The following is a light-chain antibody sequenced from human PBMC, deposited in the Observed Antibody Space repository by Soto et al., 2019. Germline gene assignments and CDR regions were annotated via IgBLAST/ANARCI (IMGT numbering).Light chain of an antibody. CDR3: CSHAGTYSLV. J-gene: IGLJ2*01. Sequence: QSALTQPRSVSGSPGQSVTISCTGTSGDVGGYNYVSWFQQHPGKAPKLMIHDVNTRPSGVPDRFSGSKSGNTASLTISGLQAEDEAEYYCCSHAGTYSLVFGGGTNLTVL. CDR1: SGDVGGYNY. CDR2: DVN. V-gene: IGLV2-11*01.